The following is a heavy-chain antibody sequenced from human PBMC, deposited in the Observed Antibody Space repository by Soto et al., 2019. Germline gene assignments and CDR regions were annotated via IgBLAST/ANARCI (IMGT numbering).Heavy chain of an antibody. V-gene: IGHV4-34*01. J-gene: IGHJ6*02. D-gene: IGHD5-12*01. CDR3: ARVRGYIGPCGYYYYGMDG. CDR2: INHSGST. CDR1: GRSFSIYS. Sequence: SESLSLTCAVYGRSFSIYSCGCVRPLPGNGLEWIGEINHSGSTNYNPPLTRRAAQSVDTSKNQFALKLSSVTAADTAVYYCARVRGYIGPCGYYYYGMDGWGQGNTGTVSS.